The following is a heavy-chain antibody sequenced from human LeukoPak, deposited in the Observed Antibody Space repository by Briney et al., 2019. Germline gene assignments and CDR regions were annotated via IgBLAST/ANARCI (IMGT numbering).Heavy chain of an antibody. V-gene: IGHV4-39*07. Sequence: SETLSLTCTVSGGSISSSSYYWGWIRQPPGKGLEWIGSIYYSGSTYYNPSLKSRVTISVDTSKNQFSLKLSSVTAADTAVYYCARDRGQVEYSSSGWFDPWGQGTLVTVSS. J-gene: IGHJ5*02. CDR1: GGSISSSSYY. CDR3: ARDRGQVEYSSSGWFDP. D-gene: IGHD6-6*01. CDR2: IYYSGST.